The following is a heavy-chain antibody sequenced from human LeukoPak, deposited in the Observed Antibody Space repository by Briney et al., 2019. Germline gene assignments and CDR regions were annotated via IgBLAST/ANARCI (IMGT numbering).Heavy chain of an antibody. D-gene: IGHD7-27*01. CDR3: ARSLGGKTFDAFDV. V-gene: IGHV3-48*02. J-gene: IGHJ3*01. CDR1: GFTFSSYS. Sequence: GGSLRLSCAASGFTFSSYSMNWVRQTPGKGLEWVSCISSGSDAIFYTDSVKGRFTISRDNAKSSLFLQMNSLRDQDTAVYYCARSLGGKTFDAFDVWGQGTVVTVSS. CDR2: ISSGSDAI.